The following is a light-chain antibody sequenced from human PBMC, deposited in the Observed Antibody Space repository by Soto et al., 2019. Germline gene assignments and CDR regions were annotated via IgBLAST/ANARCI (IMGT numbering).Light chain of an antibody. V-gene: IGLV2-23*02. CDR3: CSYGGSTTLYV. Sequence: QSALTQPASVSGSLGQSITISCTGTSRDVGSYDLVSWYQQHPGKVPKFLIYEVKKRPSGVSDRFSGSKSGNTATLTISGLLAEDEADYYCCSYGGSTTLYVLGSGTKVTVL. CDR1: SRDVGSYDL. CDR2: EVK. J-gene: IGLJ1*01.